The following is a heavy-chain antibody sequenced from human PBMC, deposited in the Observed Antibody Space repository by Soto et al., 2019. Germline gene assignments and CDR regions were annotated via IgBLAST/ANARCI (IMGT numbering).Heavy chain of an antibody. CDR2: ISWNSGSI. D-gene: IGHD6-19*01. CDR3: AKGPLGIAVAGTLGY. V-gene: IGHV3-9*01. J-gene: IGHJ4*02. CDR1: GFTFDDYA. Sequence: EVQLVESGGGLVQPGRSLRLSCAASGFTFDDYAMHWVRQAPGKGLEWVSGISWNSGSIGYADSVKGRFTISRDNAKNSLYLQMNSLRAEDTALYYCAKGPLGIAVAGTLGYWGQGTLVTVSS.